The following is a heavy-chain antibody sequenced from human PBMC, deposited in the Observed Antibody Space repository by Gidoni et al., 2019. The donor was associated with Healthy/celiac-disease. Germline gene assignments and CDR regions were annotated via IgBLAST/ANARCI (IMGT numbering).Heavy chain of an antibody. CDR3: ARDSGSYRA. D-gene: IGHD1-26*01. J-gene: IGHJ4*02. CDR1: GFTFSSYR. Sequence: EVQLVESGGRLVTTGGCLRLPCAADGFTFSSYRMNWVRQAPGKGLEWVASISSSSCSIYYADSVNGRFTSSRDNAKNSLYRQMNSLRAEDTAVYYCARDSGSYRAGGQGTLVTVSS. CDR2: ISSSSCSI. V-gene: IGHV3-21*01.